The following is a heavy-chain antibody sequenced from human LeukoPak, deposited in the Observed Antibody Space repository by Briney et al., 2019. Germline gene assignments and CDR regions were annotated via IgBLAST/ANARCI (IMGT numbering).Heavy chain of an antibody. Sequence: SETLSLTCTVSGVSISSSSYHWGWIRQPPGKGLEWIASIYYSGSTYYSPSLKSRVTISVDTSKNQFSLKMSSVIAADTAVYYCASLLAYFDYWGQGTLVTVSS. CDR3: ASLLAYFDY. V-gene: IGHV4-39*01. D-gene: IGHD3-3*01. J-gene: IGHJ4*02. CDR2: IYYSGST. CDR1: GVSISSSSYH.